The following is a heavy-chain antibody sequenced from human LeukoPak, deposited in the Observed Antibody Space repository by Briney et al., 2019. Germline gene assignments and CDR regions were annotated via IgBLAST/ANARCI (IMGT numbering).Heavy chain of an antibody. CDR3: ARVDCYGSGVDY. CDR2: ISYDGSNK. J-gene: IGHJ4*02. D-gene: IGHD3-10*01. Sequence: GGSLRLSCAASGFTFSSYGMHWVRQAPGKGLEWVAVISYDGSNKYYADSVKGRFTISRDNSKNTLYLQMNSLRAEDTAVYYCARVDCYGSGVDYWGQGTLVTVSS. V-gene: IGHV3-30*03. CDR1: GFTFSSYG.